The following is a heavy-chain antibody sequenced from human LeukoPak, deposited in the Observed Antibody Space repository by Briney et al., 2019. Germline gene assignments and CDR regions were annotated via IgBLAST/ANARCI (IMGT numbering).Heavy chain of an antibody. D-gene: IGHD5-24*01. J-gene: IGHJ4*02. CDR2: IGISSGNT. Sequence: GGSLRLSCAATGFRFSDYSMNWVRQAPGKGLEWISYIGISSGNTNYADSVKGRFTISGDKAKNSLYLQMNSLRVEDTAVYYCARDYKYAFDNWGQGTLVTVSS. CDR3: ARDYKYAFDN. V-gene: IGHV3-48*01. CDR1: GFRFSDYS.